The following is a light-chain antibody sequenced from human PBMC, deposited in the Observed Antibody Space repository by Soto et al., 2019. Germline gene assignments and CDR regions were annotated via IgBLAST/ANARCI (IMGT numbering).Light chain of an antibody. V-gene: IGKV3-20*01. CDR3: QQYGSSGT. CDR2: GAS. J-gene: IGKJ1*01. Sequence: ESVLTRSRGTLSESPGERATLSCRASQTVSSNYLAWYQHRPGQAPRLLIYGASSRATDIPDRFSGSGSGTDFTLTISRLEPEDFAVYYCQQYGSSGTFGQGTKVDIK. CDR1: QTVSSNY.